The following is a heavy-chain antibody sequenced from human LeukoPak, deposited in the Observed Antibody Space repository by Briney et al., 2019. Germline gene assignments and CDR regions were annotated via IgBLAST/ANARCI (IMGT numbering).Heavy chain of an antibody. CDR3: ARGASAAGTETPYLDY. CDR1: GGSFSGYY. Sequence: SETLSLTCAVYGGSFSGYYWSWIRQPPGKGLEWIGEINHSGSTNYNPSLKSRVTISVDTSKNQFALKLSSVTAADTAVYYCARGASAAGTETPYLDYWGQGTLVTVSS. D-gene: IGHD6-13*01. V-gene: IGHV4-34*01. CDR2: INHSGST. J-gene: IGHJ4*02.